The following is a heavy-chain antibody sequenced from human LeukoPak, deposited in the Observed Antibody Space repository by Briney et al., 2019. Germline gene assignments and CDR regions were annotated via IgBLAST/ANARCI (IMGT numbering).Heavy chain of an antibody. V-gene: IGHV4-39*07. D-gene: IGHD2-8*01. Sequence: SETLSLTCTVSGGSISSSSYYWGWIRQPPGKGLEWIGSIYYSGSTYYNPSLKSRVTISVDTSKNQFSLKLSSVTAADTAVYYCARGDIVLMVYATPTFDIWGQGTMVTVSS. CDR2: IYYSGST. J-gene: IGHJ3*02. CDR1: GGSISSSSYY. CDR3: ARGDIVLMVYATPTFDI.